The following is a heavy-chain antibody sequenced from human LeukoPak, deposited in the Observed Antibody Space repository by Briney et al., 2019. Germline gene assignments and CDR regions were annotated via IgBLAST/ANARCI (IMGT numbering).Heavy chain of an antibody. CDR3: ARAPYSGSYFSTDYFDY. CDR2: INPNSGGT. CDR1: GYTFTGYY. J-gene: IGHJ4*02. D-gene: IGHD1-26*01. Sequence: ASVKVSCKASGYTFTGYYMHWVRQAPGQGLEWMGWINPNSGGTNYAQKLQGRVTMTRDTSISTAYMELSSLRSEDTAVYYCARAPYSGSYFSTDYFDYWGQGTLATVSS. V-gene: IGHV1-2*02.